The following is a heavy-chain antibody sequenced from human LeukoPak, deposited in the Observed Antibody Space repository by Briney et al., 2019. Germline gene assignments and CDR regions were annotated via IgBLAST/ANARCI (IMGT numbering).Heavy chain of an antibody. V-gene: IGHV3-23*01. Sequence: GGSLRLSCEASGFTFSSYAMSWVRQAPGKGLEWVSTISGIGGSTSYADSVKGRFTISRDNSKNTLYLQMNTLRVEDTAVYYCAKDPTAYYFDYWGQGTLVTVSS. CDR1: GFTFSSYA. CDR2: ISGIGGST. CDR3: AKDPTAYYFDY. J-gene: IGHJ4*02. D-gene: IGHD4-17*01.